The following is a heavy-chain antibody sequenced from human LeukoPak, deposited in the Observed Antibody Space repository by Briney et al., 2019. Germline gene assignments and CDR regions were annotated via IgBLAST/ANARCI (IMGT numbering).Heavy chain of an antibody. D-gene: IGHD4-17*01. V-gene: IGHV1-69*13. CDR3: ARGGFYGDPASKYYYYGMDV. Sequence: GASVKVSCKASGGTFSSYAISWVRQAPGQGLEWRGGIIPIFGTANYAQKFQGRVTITADESTSTAYMELSRLRSEDTAVYYCARGGFYGDPASKYYYYGMDVWGKGTTVTGSS. J-gene: IGHJ6*04. CDR2: IIPIFGTA. CDR1: GGTFSSYA.